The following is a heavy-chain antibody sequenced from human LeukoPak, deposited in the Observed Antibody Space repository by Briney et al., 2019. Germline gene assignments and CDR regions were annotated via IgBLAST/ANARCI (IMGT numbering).Heavy chain of an antibody. J-gene: IGHJ4*02. CDR2: IRYDGSNK. Sequence: GGSLRLSCAASGFTFSSYGMHWVRQAPGKGLEWVAFIRYDGSNKYYADSVKGRFTISRDNSKNTLYLQMNSLRAEDTAEYYCAKDGGHRTLNYFDYWGRGTLVTVSS. CDR3: AKDGGHRTLNYFDY. D-gene: IGHD3-16*01. CDR1: GFTFSSYG. V-gene: IGHV3-30*02.